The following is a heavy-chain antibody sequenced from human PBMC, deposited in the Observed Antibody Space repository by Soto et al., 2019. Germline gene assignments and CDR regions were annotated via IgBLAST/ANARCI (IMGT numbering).Heavy chain of an antibody. CDR3: ARDYDSGGDY. D-gene: IGHD3-22*01. CDR2: IYYSGST. CDR1: GGSISTSSYY. J-gene: IGHJ4*02. Sequence: PSETLSITCTVSGGSISTSSYYWGWIRQPPGKGLEWIGSIYYSGSTYYNPSLKSRVTISVDASKNPFSLKLSSVTAADTAVYYCARDYDSGGDYWGQGTLVTVSS. V-gene: IGHV4-39*01.